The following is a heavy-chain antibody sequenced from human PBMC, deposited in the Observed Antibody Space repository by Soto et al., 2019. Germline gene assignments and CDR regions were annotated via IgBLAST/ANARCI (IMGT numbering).Heavy chain of an antibody. D-gene: IGHD5-12*01. CDR1: GYSFTSHW. J-gene: IGHJ4*02. CDR3: ARVDTGYDRYVY. CDR2: IYPGDSDT. V-gene: IGHV5-51*01. Sequence: GESLKISCKGSGYSFTSHWIGWVRQMPGKGLEGMGIIYPGDSDTRYSPSFEGQVTTSADKSISTVYLQWSSLKASDTATYYCARVDTGYDRYVYWGQGTLVTVSS.